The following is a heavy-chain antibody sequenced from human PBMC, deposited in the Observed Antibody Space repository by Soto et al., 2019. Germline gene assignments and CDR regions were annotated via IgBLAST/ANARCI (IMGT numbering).Heavy chain of an antibody. CDR3: ARDGDSSGYYWTDGAFDI. CDR2: INAGNGNT. CDR1: GYTFTSYA. Sequence: ASVKVSCKASGYTFTSYAMHWVRQAPGQRLEWMGWINAGNGNTKYSQKFQGRVTITRDTSASTAYMELSSLRSEDTAVYYCARDGDSSGYYWTDGAFDIWGQGTMVTVAS. D-gene: IGHD3-22*01. J-gene: IGHJ3*02. V-gene: IGHV1-3*01.